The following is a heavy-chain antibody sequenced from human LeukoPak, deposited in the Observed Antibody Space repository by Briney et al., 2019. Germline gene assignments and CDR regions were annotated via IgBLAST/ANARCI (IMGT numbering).Heavy chain of an antibody. CDR1: GFTFNTYS. Sequence: GGSLRLSCAASGFTFNTYSMSWVRQAPGKGLEWVSVIYSGGSTYYADSVKGRFTISRHNSKNTLYLQMNSLRAEDTAVYYCARVYYDSSGYYYRWFDPWGQGTLVTVSS. CDR3: ARVYYDSSGYYYRWFDP. J-gene: IGHJ5*02. D-gene: IGHD3-22*01. V-gene: IGHV3-53*04. CDR2: IYSGGST.